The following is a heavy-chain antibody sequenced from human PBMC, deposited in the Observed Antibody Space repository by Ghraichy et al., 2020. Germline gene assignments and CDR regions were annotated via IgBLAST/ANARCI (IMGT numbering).Heavy chain of an antibody. CDR3: AREIMATINALDY. J-gene: IGHJ4*02. CDR1: GFTFSSYS. D-gene: IGHD5-24*01. V-gene: IGHV3-21*01. Sequence: GGSLRLSCAASGFTFSSYSMNWVRQAPGKGLEWVSSITSSSSYIYYADSVRGRFTISRDNAKNSLYLQMNSLRAEDTAVYYCAREIMATINALDYWGQGTLVTVSS. CDR2: ITSSSSYI.